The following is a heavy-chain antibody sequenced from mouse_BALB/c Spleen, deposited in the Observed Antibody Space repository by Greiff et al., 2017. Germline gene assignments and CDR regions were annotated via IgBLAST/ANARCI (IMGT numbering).Heavy chain of an antibody. D-gene: IGHD2-3*01. CDR2: ISSGSSTI. V-gene: IGHV5-17*02. Sequence: EVQGVESGGGLVQPGGSRKLSCAASGFTFSSFGMHWVRQAPEKGLEWVAYISSGSSTIYYADTVKGRFTISRDNPKNTLFLQMTSLRSEDTAMYYCARPRDGYAMDYWGQGTSVTVSS. J-gene: IGHJ4*01. CDR3: ARPRDGYAMDY. CDR1: GFTFSSFG.